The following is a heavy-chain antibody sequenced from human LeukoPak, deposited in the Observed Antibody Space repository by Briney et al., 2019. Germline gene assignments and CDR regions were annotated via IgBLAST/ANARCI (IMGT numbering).Heavy chain of an antibody. J-gene: IGHJ5*02. CDR3: ARTIVVVPAAIVENWFDP. D-gene: IGHD2-2*02. CDR2: INQSGST. V-gene: IGHV4-34*01. Sequence: SETLSLTCAVYGGSFSGYYWNWIRQPPGKGLEWIGEINQSGSTTYNPSLKSRVTISVDTSKNQFSLKLSSVTAADTAVYYCARTIVVVPAAIVENWFDPWGQGTLVTVSS. CDR1: GGSFSGYY.